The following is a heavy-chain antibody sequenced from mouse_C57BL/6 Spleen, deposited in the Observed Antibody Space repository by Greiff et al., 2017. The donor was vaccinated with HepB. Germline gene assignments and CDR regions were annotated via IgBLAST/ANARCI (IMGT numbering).Heavy chain of an antibody. CDR3: ARSTYYSNYVGDYYAMDY. CDR1: GYTFTDYY. J-gene: IGHJ4*01. Sequence: EVQLQQSGPELVKPGASVKISCKASGYTFTDYYMNWVKQSHGKSLEWIGDINPNNGGTSYNQKFKGKATLTVDKSSSTAYMELRSLTSEDSAVYYCARSTYYSNYVGDYYAMDYWGQGTSVTVSS. V-gene: IGHV1-26*01. CDR2: INPNNGGT. D-gene: IGHD2-5*01.